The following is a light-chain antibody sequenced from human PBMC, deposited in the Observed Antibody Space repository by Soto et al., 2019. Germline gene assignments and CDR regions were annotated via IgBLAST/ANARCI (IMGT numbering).Light chain of an antibody. V-gene: IGKV3-20*01. CDR2: GSS. CDR1: QSVSNNY. J-gene: IGKJ2*01. CDR3: HQYGSSPPYT. Sequence: EVVLTQSPGTLSLSPGESATLSCRASQSVSNNYFAWYQQKPGQAPRLLIFGSSHRATGIPDRFSGSGSGTDFTLTISRLEPEDFAVYYCHQYGSSPPYTFGQGTKREIK.